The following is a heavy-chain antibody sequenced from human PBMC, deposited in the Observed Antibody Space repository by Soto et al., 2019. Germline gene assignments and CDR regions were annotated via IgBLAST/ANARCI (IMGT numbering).Heavy chain of an antibody. V-gene: IGHV1-69*13. CDR3: ARDRGYCSSTSCYTAYYYYGMDV. CDR1: GGTFSSYS. D-gene: IGHD2-2*02. Sequence: ASVKVSCKSSGGTFSSYSISWVRQAPGQGLEWMGWIIPIFGTANYAQKFQGRVTITADESTSTAYMELSSLRSEDTAVYYCARDRGYCSSTSCYTAYYYYGMDVWGQGTTVTVSS. CDR2: IIPIFGTA. J-gene: IGHJ6*02.